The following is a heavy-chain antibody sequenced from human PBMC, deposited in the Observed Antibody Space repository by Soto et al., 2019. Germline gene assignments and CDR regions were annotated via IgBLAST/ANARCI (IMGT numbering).Heavy chain of an antibody. Sequence: GGSLRLSCAASGFTFSSYGMHWVRQAPGKGLEWVAVISYDGSNKYYADSVKGRFTISRDNSKNTLYLQMNSLRAEDTAVYYCAKDESYSSGVWDYYYYMDVWGKGTTVTVSS. D-gene: IGHD6-19*01. V-gene: IGHV3-30*18. CDR3: AKDESYSSGVWDYYYYMDV. CDR1: GFTFSSYG. J-gene: IGHJ6*03. CDR2: ISYDGSNK.